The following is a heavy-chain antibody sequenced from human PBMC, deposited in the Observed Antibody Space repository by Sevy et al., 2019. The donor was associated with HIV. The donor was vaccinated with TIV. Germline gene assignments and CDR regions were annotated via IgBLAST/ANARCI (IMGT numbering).Heavy chain of an antibody. Sequence: GGSLRLSCAASGFTFSSYWMSWVRQAPGKGLEWVANIKRDGSEKYYVDSVKGRFTISRDNGKNSLYLQMNSLRAEDTAVYYCARDCSSASCLWGMDVWLQGTTVTVSS. CDR2: IKRDGSEK. D-gene: IGHD2-2*01. CDR3: ARDCSSASCLWGMDV. J-gene: IGHJ6*02. V-gene: IGHV3-7*03. CDR1: GFTFSSYW.